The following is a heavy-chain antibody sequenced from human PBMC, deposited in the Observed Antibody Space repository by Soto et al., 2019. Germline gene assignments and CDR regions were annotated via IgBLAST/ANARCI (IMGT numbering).Heavy chain of an antibody. J-gene: IGHJ4*02. D-gene: IGHD6-13*01. V-gene: IGHV4-59*08. Sequence: SETLSLTCTVSGGSISSYYWSWIRQPPGKGLEWIGYIYYSGSTNYNPSLKSRVTISVDTSKNQFSLKLSSVTAADTAVYYCARHPRIAAAVYYFDYWGQGTLVTVSS. CDR1: GGSISSYY. CDR2: IYYSGST. CDR3: ARHPRIAAAVYYFDY.